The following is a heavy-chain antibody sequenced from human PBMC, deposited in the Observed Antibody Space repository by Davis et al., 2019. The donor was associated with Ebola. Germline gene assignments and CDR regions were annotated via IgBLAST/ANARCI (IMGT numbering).Heavy chain of an antibody. CDR1: GGSFSGYY. CDR3: ARGGAGHNWFDP. D-gene: IGHD3-10*01. J-gene: IGHJ5*02. Sequence: PGGSLRLSCAVYGGSFSGYYWSWIRQPPGKGLEWIGEINHSGSTNYNPSLKSRVTISVDTSKNQFSLKLSSVTAADTAVYYCARGGAGHNWFDPWGQGTLVTVSS. V-gene: IGHV4-34*01. CDR2: INHSGST.